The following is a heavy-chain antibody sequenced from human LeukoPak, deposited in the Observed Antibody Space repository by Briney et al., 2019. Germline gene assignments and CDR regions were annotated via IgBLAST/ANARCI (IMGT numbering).Heavy chain of an antibody. J-gene: IGHJ6*02. V-gene: IGHV3-23*01. CDR3: AREQVVVGRGYYGMDV. CDR1: GFNFSSFV. CDR2: ISASGRST. D-gene: IGHD2-2*01. Sequence: GGSLRLSCAGSGFNFSSFVMTWVRQAPGKGLEWVSSISASGRSTYYADSVKGRFTISRDNSMNTLYLQMNSLRVDDTAVYYCAREQVVVGRGYYGMDVWGQGTTVTVSS.